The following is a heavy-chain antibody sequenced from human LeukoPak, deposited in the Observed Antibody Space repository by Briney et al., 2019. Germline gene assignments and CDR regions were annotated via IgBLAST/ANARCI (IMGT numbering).Heavy chain of an antibody. D-gene: IGHD6-19*01. CDR1: GYTFTSYG. J-gene: IGHJ4*02. Sequence: GSLKVSCKASGYTFTSYGISWVRQAPGQGLEWMGWISAYNGNTNYAQKVQGRVTMTTDTSTTTAYMELRSLRSDDTAVYYCARAWAVADNIDYWGQGTLVTVSS. V-gene: IGHV1-18*01. CDR2: ISAYNGNT. CDR3: ARAWAVADNIDY.